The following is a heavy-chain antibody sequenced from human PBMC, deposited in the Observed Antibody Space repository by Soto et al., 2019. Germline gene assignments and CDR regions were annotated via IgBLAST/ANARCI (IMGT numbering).Heavy chain of an antibody. CDR2: INHSGST. V-gene: IGHV4-34*01. CDR3: ARGAVGAKRRYFDL. D-gene: IGHD1-26*01. J-gene: IGHJ2*01. CDR1: GGSFSGYY. Sequence: QVQLQQWGAGLLKPSETLSLTCAVYGGSFSGYYWSWIRQPPGKGQEWIGEINHSGSTNYNPSLKSRVTISVDTSKNQFSLKLSSVTAADTAVYYCARGAVGAKRRYFDLWGRGTLVTVSS.